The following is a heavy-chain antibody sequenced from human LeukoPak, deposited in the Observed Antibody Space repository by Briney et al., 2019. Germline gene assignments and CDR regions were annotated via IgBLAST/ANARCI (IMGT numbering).Heavy chain of an antibody. Sequence: SGGSLRLSCVASGFTFSSYEMNWVRQAPGKGLEWISYISSSGSTIYYADSVKGRFTISRDNAKNSLYLQMNSLRAEDTAVYYCARDSYYRSYMDVWGKGTTVTISS. D-gene: IGHD1-14*01. V-gene: IGHV3-48*03. CDR1: GFTFSSYE. CDR2: ISSSGSTI. J-gene: IGHJ6*03. CDR3: ARDSYYRSYMDV.